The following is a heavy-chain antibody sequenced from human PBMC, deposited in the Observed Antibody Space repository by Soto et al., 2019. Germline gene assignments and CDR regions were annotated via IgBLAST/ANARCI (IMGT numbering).Heavy chain of an antibody. CDR1: GFTFSSYS. D-gene: IGHD1-26*01. V-gene: IGHV3-21*01. CDR3: ARDLWERRSQYGMDV. CDR2: ISSSSSYI. J-gene: IGHJ6*02. Sequence: GGSLRLSCAASGFTFSSYSMNWVRQAPGKGLEWVSSISSSSSYIYYADSVKGRFTISRDNAKNSLYLQMNSLRAEDTAVYYCARDLWERRSQYGMDVLGQGTTVTVS.